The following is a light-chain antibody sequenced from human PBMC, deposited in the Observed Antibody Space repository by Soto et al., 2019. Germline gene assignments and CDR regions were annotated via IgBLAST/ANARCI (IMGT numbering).Light chain of an antibody. J-gene: IGKJ5*01. CDR3: QQYNSYKIT. CDR1: QSISSW. CDR2: DAS. V-gene: IGKV1-5*01. Sequence: DIQMTQSPSTLSASVGDRVTITCLASQSISSWLAWYQQKPGKAPKLLIYDASSLESGVPSRFSGGGSGTEFTLTISSLQPDDFATYYCQQYNSYKITFGQGTRLEI.